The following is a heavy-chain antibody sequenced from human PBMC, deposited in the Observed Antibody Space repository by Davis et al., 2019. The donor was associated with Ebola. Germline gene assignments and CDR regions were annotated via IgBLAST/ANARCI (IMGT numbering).Heavy chain of an antibody. J-gene: IGHJ5*01. CDR2: MNPNSGNT. Sequence: ASVKVSCKASGYSFTSYDLNWVRQATRQGLEWMGWMNPNSGNTGYAQKFQGRVTMTRNTSISTAYMELSSLRSDDTAVYFCARGTRSFDSWGQGTLVIVSS. CDR1: GYSFTSYD. CDR3: ARGTRSFDS. V-gene: IGHV1-8*01.